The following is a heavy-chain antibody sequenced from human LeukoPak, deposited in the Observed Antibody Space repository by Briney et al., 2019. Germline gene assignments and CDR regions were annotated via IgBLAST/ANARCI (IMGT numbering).Heavy chain of an antibody. V-gene: IGHV1-2*02. D-gene: IGHD1-26*01. CDR1: GYTFTGYY. J-gene: IGHJ4*02. CDR2: INPNSGGT. Sequence: GASVKASCKASGYTFTGYYMHWVRQAPGQGLEWMGWINPNSGGTNYAQKFQGRVTMTRDTSISTAYMELSRLRSDDTAVYYCARQSGSYSGYFDYWGQGTLVTVSS. CDR3: ARQSGSYSGYFDY.